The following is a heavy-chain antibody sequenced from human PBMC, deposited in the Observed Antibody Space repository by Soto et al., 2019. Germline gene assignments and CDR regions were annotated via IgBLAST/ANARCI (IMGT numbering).Heavy chain of an antibody. J-gene: IGHJ4*02. CDR3: AKDDFTDRGDDYFDY. CDR1: VFSFTNFA. V-gene: IGHV3-23*01. Sequence: PWWSLRLSCPASVFSFTNFAMSWLRQAPGKGLEWVAGIGASGDITWYADSVKGRLSISRDNSKNTLYLQLNSLRFEDTAVYYYAKDDFTDRGDDYFDYWGPGTLVTVSS. CDR2: IGASGDIT. D-gene: IGHD2-21*02.